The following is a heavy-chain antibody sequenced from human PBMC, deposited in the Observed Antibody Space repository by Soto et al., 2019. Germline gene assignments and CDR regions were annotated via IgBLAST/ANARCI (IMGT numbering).Heavy chain of an antibody. J-gene: IGHJ5*02. CDR3: ARHGRYDILTGYYQYNWFDP. CDR2: IYYSGST. D-gene: IGHD3-9*01. V-gene: IGHV4-39*01. Sequence: SETLSLTCTVSGGSISSSSYYWGWIRQPPGKGLEWIGSIYYSGSTYYNPSLKSRVTISVDTSKNQFSLKLSSVTAADTAVYYCARHGRYDILTGYYQYNWFDPWGQGALVTVSS. CDR1: GGSISSSSYY.